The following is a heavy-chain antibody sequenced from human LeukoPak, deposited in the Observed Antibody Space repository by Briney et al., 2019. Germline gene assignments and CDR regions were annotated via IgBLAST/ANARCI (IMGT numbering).Heavy chain of an antibody. D-gene: IGHD6-19*01. CDR2: TYYRSNLYN. CDR3: AREGSPRGEQWLGTFDY. Sequence: SQTLSLTCALSGDIFSSNSAAWNWIRQSPSRGLEWLGRTYYRSNLYNDYAVSVKSRITITPDTSQNQFYLQLNSVTPEDTAVYYCAREGSPRGEQWLGTFDYWGQGTLVTVSS. CDR1: GDIFSSNSAA. J-gene: IGHJ4*02. V-gene: IGHV6-1*01.